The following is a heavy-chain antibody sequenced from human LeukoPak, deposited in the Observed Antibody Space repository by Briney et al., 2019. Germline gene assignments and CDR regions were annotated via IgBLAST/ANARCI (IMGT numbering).Heavy chain of an antibody. CDR1: GFTFSSYW. J-gene: IGHJ3*02. CDR2: INSDGSST. CDR3: VGSRVFDI. V-gene: IGHV3-74*01. D-gene: IGHD3-10*01. Sequence: GGSLTLSCVASGFTFSSYWMHWVRQPPGKGLVWVSRINSDGSSTSYADSVKGRFTISRDNAKNTLYLQMNSLRAEDTAVYYCVGSRVFDIWGQGTMVTVSS.